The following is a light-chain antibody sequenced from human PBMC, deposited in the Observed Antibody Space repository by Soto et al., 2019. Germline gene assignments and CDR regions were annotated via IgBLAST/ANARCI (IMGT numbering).Light chain of an antibody. CDR1: QSVLYNSNNMDY. CDR2: WAS. CDR3: QQYYSTPLT. V-gene: IGKV4-1*01. Sequence: DIVVTQSPDSLAMSLGERATINCKSSQSVLYNSNNMDYLAWYQQKPGQPPKLLIYWASTRESGVPERFSGSGSGTDFTLTISSLQAEDVAVYYCQQYYSTPLTFGGGTKVEIK. J-gene: IGKJ4*01.